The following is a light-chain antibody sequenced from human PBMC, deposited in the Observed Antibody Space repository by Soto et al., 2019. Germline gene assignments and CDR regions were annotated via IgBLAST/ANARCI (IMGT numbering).Light chain of an antibody. J-gene: IGKJ4*01. V-gene: IGKV3-11*01. Sequence: EIVLTQSPATLSLSPGERATLSCRASQSVDSYLAWYQQKPGQAPRLLIFDASNRATGIPARFSGSGSGTDLTLTISSLEPGDFAVYYCQQHSNRLTFGGGTKVEIK. CDR1: QSVDSY. CDR2: DAS. CDR3: QQHSNRLT.